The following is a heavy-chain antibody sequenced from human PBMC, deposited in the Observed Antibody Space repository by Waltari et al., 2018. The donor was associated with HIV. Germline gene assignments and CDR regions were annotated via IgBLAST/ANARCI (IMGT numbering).Heavy chain of an antibody. V-gene: IGHV4-34*01. D-gene: IGHD2-15*01. CDR3: ARGRVGCSGGSCYPKGQYYGMDV. J-gene: IGHJ6*02. CDR2: INHSGST. CDR1: GGSFRGYH. Sequence: QVQLQQWGAGLWTPSETLSTTRAVYGGSFRGYHGSWTRKPHGKGLEWIGEINHSGSTNYNPSLTSRVTISVDTSKNQFSLKLSSVTAADTAVYYCARGRVGCSGGSCYPKGQYYGMDVWGQGTTVTVSS.